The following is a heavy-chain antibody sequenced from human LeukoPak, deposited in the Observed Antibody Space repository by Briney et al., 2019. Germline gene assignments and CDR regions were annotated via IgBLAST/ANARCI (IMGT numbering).Heavy chain of an antibody. Sequence: GGSLRLSCAVSGFTFSDYWLSWVRQAPGKGLEWVANINQDGSEKFYVDSVKGRFTISRDNAKNSLYLQMNSLRAEDTAAYYCARDMTTVNPLDYWGQGTLVTVSS. V-gene: IGHV3-7*01. CDR1: GFTFSDYW. J-gene: IGHJ4*02. CDR3: ARDMTTVNPLDY. CDR2: INQDGSEK. D-gene: IGHD4-17*01.